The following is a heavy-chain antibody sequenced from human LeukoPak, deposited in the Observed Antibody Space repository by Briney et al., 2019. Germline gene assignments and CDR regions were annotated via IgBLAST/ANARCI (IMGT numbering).Heavy chain of an antibody. J-gene: IGHJ4*02. CDR3: AKDSNWAFDY. CDR2: IRKDGSDK. D-gene: IGHD7-27*01. CDR1: GFTFSRYG. Sequence: GGSLRLSCGASGFTFSRYGMHWVRQAPGKGREWVTYIRKDGSDKYYEDSVKGRFTISSDSSKNLVYLQMNSLRAEDTAVYYCAKDSNWAFDYWGQGTLVSVSS. V-gene: IGHV3-30*02.